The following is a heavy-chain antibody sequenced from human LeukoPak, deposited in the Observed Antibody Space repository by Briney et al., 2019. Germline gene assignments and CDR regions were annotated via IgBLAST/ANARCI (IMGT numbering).Heavy chain of an antibody. V-gene: IGHV1-46*01. Sequence: ASVKVSCKASGYAFTSFTIFYFHWVRQAPGQGLEWMGVINPSGGSTTYAQKFQGRVTMTTDTSTSTAYMELRSLRSDDTAVYYCARDVGLLLRGADYWGQGTLVTVSS. CDR3: ARDVGLLLRGADY. J-gene: IGHJ4*02. CDR2: INPSGGST. CDR1: GYAFTSFTIFY. D-gene: IGHD3-22*01.